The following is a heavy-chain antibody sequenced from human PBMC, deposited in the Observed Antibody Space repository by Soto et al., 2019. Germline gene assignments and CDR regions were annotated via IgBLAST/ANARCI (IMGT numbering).Heavy chain of an antibody. D-gene: IGHD4-17*01. CDR3: ARELPNYGDYDTGYFDS. CDR1: GGSISSGGYS. V-gene: IGHV4-30-2*01. CDR2: MYHSGST. J-gene: IGHJ4*02. Sequence: SETVSRTCAVSGGSISSGGYSWSWIREPAGKGLEWIGYMYHSGSTYYNPSLKSRVTISVDRSKNQLSLKLSSVTAGETAVYYCARELPNYGDYDTGYFDSWGPGTPVTVLL.